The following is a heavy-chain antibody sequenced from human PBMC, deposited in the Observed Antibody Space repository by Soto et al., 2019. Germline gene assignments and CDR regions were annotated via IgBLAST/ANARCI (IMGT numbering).Heavy chain of an antibody. CDR2: INPSGGST. Sequence: ASVKVSCKASGYTFTSYYMHWVRQAPGQGLEWMGIINPSGGSTSYAQKFQERVTITRDMSSTTAYMELRSLRSEDTAVYYCAVQRNLFDYWGQGTLVTVSS. J-gene: IGHJ4*02. V-gene: IGHV1-46*01. D-gene: IGHD1-1*01. CDR1: GYTFTSYY. CDR3: AVQRNLFDY.